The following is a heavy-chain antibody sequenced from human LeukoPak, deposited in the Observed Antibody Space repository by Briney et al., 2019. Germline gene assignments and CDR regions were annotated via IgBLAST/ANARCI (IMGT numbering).Heavy chain of an antibody. CDR1: GFTFSSDS. J-gene: IGHJ4*02. CDR2: ISSSSSYI. V-gene: IGHV3-21*01. Sequence: GGSLRLSCADSGFTFSSDSMNCVRQAPGKGLEWVSSISSSSSYIYYADSVKGRFTISRDNAKNSLYMQMNSLRAEDTAVYYCYALGGSSWRLKYYFAYAGQGTLVTVSS. D-gene: IGHD6-13*01. CDR3: YALGGSSWRLKYYFAY.